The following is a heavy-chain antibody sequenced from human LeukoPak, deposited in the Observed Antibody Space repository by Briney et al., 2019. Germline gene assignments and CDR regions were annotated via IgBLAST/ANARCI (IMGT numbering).Heavy chain of an antibody. CDR1: GGSISSYY. D-gene: IGHD1-26*01. CDR3: ARDARIGGAFDI. J-gene: IGHJ3*02. Sequence: SETLSLTCTVSGGSISSYYWSWIRQPAGKGLEWIGRIHTGGSTNYNPSLKSRVTMSVDTSKNQFSLKLSSVTAADTAVYYCARDARIGGAFDIWGQGTMVTVSS. V-gene: IGHV4-4*07. CDR2: IHTGGST.